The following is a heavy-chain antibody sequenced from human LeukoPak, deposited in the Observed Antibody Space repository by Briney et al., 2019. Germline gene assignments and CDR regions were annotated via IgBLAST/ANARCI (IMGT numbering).Heavy chain of an antibody. J-gene: IGHJ4*02. D-gene: IGHD6-19*01. CDR1: GFSFRSYG. CDR3: AKEYASGWSDY. V-gene: IGHV3-30*18. Sequence: PGGSLRLSCAASGFSFRSYGMHWVRQTPGKGLEWVAVISYDGGSEYYADSVKGRFTISRDNSKNTLSLQMNSLRAEDTAVYYCAKEYASGWSDYWGQGTLVTVSS. CDR2: ISYDGGSE.